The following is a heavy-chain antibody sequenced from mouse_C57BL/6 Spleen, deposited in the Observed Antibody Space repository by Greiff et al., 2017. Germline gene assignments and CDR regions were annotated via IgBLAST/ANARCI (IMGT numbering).Heavy chain of an antibody. CDR2: ISDGGSYT. V-gene: IGHV5-4*03. CDR3: ARAEGRVYFGY. J-gene: IGHJ2*01. D-gene: IGHD3-3*01. Sequence: EVKVVESGGGLVKPGGSLKLSCAASGFTFSSYAMSWVRQTPEKRLEWVATISDGGSYTYYPDNVKGRFTISRDNAKNNLYLQMSHLKSEDTAMYYCARAEGRVYFGYWGQGTTLTVSS. CDR1: GFTFSSYA.